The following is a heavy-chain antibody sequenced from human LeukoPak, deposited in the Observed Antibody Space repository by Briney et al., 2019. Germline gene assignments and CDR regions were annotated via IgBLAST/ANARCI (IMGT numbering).Heavy chain of an antibody. Sequence: SETLSLTCTVYGGSFSGYYWSWIRQPPGKGLEWIGEINHSGGTNYNPSLKSRVTISVDTSKNQFSLKLSSVTAADTAVYYCARLTTKFSGWFDPWGQGTLVTVSS. J-gene: IGHJ5*02. CDR2: INHSGGT. CDR3: ARLTTKFSGWFDP. CDR1: GGSFSGYY. V-gene: IGHV4-34*01. D-gene: IGHD4-11*01.